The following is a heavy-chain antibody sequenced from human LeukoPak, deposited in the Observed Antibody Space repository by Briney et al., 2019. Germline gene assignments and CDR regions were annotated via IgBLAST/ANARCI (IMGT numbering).Heavy chain of an antibody. D-gene: IGHD3-10*01. V-gene: IGHV4-59*08. Sequence: SETLSLTYTVSGGSISSYYWSWIRQPPGKGLEWIGSIYYSGSTNYNPSLKSRVTISVDTSKNQSSLQLTSVTAADTAVYSSARLISPVWFGELLSWFDPWGQETLVTVSS. CDR3: ARLISPVWFGELLSWFDP. CDR1: GGSISSYY. J-gene: IGHJ5*02. CDR2: IYYSGST.